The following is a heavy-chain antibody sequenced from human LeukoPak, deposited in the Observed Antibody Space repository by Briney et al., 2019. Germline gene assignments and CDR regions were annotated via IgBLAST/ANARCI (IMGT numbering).Heavy chain of an antibody. D-gene: IGHD4-17*01. J-gene: IGHJ3*02. CDR2: IYYSGST. Sequence: SETLSLTCTVSGGSISSYYWSWIRQPPGEGLEWIGYIYYSGSTNYNPSLKSRVTISVDTSKNQFSLKLSSVTAADTAVYYCARDLVTVTKGFDIWGQGTMVSVSS. CDR3: ARDLVTVTKGFDI. V-gene: IGHV4-59*01. CDR1: GGSISSYY.